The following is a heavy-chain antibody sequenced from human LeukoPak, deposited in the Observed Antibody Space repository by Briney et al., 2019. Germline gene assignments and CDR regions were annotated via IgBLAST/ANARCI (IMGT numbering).Heavy chain of an antibody. CDR3: ARVVRAQQNKHYYYYYYMDV. Sequence: ASVKVSCKASGYTFTSYGISWVRQAPGQGLEWMGWISVYNGNTNYAQKLQGRVTMTTDTSTSTAYMEVRSLRSDDTAVYYCARVVRAQQNKHYYYYYYMDVWGKGTTVTVSS. D-gene: IGHD1/OR15-1a*01. V-gene: IGHV1-18*01. J-gene: IGHJ6*03. CDR1: GYTFTSYG. CDR2: ISVYNGNT.